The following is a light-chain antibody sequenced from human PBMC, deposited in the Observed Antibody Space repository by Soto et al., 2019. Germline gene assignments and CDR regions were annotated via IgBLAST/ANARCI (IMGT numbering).Light chain of an antibody. V-gene: IGKV2-24*01. CDR2: KTS. CDR3: MQATQFPHT. J-gene: IGKJ2*01. Sequence: EIVMTQTPLSSPVTLGQPASISCRSSQSLLDSDGETYLSWLQQRPGQPPRLLIYKTSGRFSGVPDRFSGSGAGTDFTLKISRVEVEDVGVYYCMQATQFPHTFGQGTKLEI. CDR1: QSLLDSDGETY.